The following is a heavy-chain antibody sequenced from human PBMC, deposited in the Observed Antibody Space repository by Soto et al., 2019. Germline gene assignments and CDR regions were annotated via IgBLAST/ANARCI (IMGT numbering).Heavy chain of an antibody. V-gene: IGHV3-23*01. Sequence: EVQLLESGGALVKPGGSLSLSCAASAFTFRDYAMTWVRQAPGKGLEWFSRFRGGGGAVYYAASVEARFTISRDNSHNMLFLQMHSLRAEDTAVYYCAKAALYTSTWETGKGYFDYWGQGTLVTVSS. CDR2: FRGGGGAV. CDR3: AKAALYTSTWETGKGYFDY. J-gene: IGHJ4*02. D-gene: IGHD6-13*01. CDR1: AFTFRDYA.